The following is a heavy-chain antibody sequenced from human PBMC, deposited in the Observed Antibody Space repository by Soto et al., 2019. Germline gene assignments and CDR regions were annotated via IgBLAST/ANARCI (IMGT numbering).Heavy chain of an antibody. D-gene: IGHD3-10*01. CDR2: IIPIFGTA. J-gene: IGHJ6*02. Sequence: QVPLVQSGAEVKKPGSSVKVSCKASGGTFSSYAISWVRQAPGQGLEWMGGIIPIFGTANYAQKFQGRVTITADESTSTAYMELSSLRSEDTAVYYCARATMVRGVITYYGMDVWGQGTTVTVSS. CDR1: GGTFSSYA. CDR3: ARATMVRGVITYYGMDV. V-gene: IGHV1-69*01.